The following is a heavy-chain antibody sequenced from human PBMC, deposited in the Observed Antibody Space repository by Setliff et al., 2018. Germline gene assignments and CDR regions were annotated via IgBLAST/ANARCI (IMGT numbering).Heavy chain of an antibody. J-gene: IGHJ4*02. V-gene: IGHV3-33*08. Sequence: GESLKISCAASGFTFSSYRMHWVRQAPGKGLEWVAVIWDDGGNKYHADSVKGRFTISRDNSKNTLYLQMNSLRPEDTAVYYCARTCSGSDCYAGLESWGQGTPVTVSS. CDR2: IWDDGGNK. D-gene: IGHD2-15*01. CDR1: GFTFSSYR. CDR3: ARTCSGSDCYAGLES.